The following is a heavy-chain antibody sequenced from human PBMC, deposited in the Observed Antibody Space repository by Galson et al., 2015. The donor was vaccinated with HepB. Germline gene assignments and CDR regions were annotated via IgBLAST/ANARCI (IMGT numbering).Heavy chain of an antibody. CDR2: INAGNGNT. D-gene: IGHD3-16*01. J-gene: IGHJ4*02. CDR1: GYTFTSYA. CDR3: ARERSWGAAYDY. Sequence: QSGAEVKKPGASVKVSCKASGYTFTSYAMHWVRQAPGQRLEWMGWINAGNGNTKYSQKFQGRVTITRDTSASTAYMELSSLRSEDTAVYYCARERSWGAAYDYWGQGTLVTVSS. V-gene: IGHV1-3*01.